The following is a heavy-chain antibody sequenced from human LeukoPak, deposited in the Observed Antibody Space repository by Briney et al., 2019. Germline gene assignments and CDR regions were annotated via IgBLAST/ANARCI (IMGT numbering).Heavy chain of an antibody. V-gene: IGHV6-1*01. J-gene: IGHJ4*02. CDR1: GDSVSNNSAI. CDR2: TYYRSKWYN. CDR3: ARSSNLHYFDY. Sequence: SQTLSLICAISGDSVSNNSAIWIWIRQSPSRGLQWLGRTYYRSKWYNDYAVSVKSRITLNVDTSKNQFSLQLNSVTPEDTAVYYCARSSNLHYFDYWGQGTQVTVSS.